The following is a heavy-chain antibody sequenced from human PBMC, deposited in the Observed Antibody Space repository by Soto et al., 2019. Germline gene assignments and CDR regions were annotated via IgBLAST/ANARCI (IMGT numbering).Heavy chain of an antibody. D-gene: IGHD1-26*01. CDR3: ATSWDLSYFDY. V-gene: IGHV5-51*01. Sequence: PGESLMISCMGSGYIFTTYWIGWVRQMPGKGLEWMGIIYPGDSDTRYSPSFQGQVTISADKSITTAYLQWSSLKASDTAIYYCATSWDLSYFDYWGQGTLVTVS. J-gene: IGHJ4*02. CDR1: GYIFTTYW. CDR2: IYPGDSDT.